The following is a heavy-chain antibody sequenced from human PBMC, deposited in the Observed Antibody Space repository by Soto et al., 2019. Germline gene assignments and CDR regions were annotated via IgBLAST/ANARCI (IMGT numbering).Heavy chain of an antibody. V-gene: IGHV1-18*04. CDR2: ISAYNGNT. Sequence: ASVKVSCKASGYPFTSYGISWVRQAPGQGLEWLGWISAYNGNTNYAQKLQGRVTMTTDASTSTAYMELRSLRSDDTAVYYCARDLFRLGYSGYEFTGPDYWGQGTLVTVSS. D-gene: IGHD5-12*01. CDR1: GYPFTSYG. J-gene: IGHJ4*02. CDR3: ARDLFRLGYSGYEFTGPDY.